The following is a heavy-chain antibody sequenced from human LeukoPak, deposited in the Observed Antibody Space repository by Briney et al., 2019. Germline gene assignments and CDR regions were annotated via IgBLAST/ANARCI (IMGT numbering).Heavy chain of an antibody. Sequence: SQTLSLTCAVSGGSISRGGYSWSWIRQPPGKGLEWIGYIYHSGSTYYNPSLKSRVTISVDRSKNQFSLKLSSVTAADTAVYYCASGSGSKDAFDIWGQGTMVTVSS. CDR2: IYHSGST. V-gene: IGHV4-30-2*01. J-gene: IGHJ3*02. D-gene: IGHD3-10*01. CDR3: ASGSGSKDAFDI. CDR1: GGSISRGGYS.